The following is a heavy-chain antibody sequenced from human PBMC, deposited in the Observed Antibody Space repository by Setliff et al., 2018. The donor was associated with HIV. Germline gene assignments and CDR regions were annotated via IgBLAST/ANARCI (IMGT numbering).Heavy chain of an antibody. Sequence: ASVKVSCKVSGFTLREVSMHWVRQAPGKGLEWMGYFDPEDGETVYAQKFQGGVTMTEDTSTNTAYMELSGLRSGDTAVYYCAIDMVGGWLRPMPDFWGQGALVTVSS. J-gene: IGHJ4*02. CDR3: AIDMVGGWLRPMPDF. CDR1: GFTLREVS. D-gene: IGHD2-2*01. V-gene: IGHV1-24*01. CDR2: FDPEDGET.